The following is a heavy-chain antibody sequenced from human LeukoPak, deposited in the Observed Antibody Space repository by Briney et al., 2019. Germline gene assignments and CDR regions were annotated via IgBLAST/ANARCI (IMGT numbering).Heavy chain of an antibody. D-gene: IGHD3-3*01. CDR2: MNPNSGNT. J-gene: IGHJ5*02. CDR3: ERGGDFWSGYGYNWFDP. Sequence: ASVKVSCKASGYTFTSYDINWVRQATGQGLEWMGWMNPNSGNTGYAQKFQGRVTMTRNTSISTAYMELSSLRSEDTAVYYCERGGDFWSGYGYNWFDPWGQGTLVTVSS. V-gene: IGHV1-8*01. CDR1: GYTFTSYD.